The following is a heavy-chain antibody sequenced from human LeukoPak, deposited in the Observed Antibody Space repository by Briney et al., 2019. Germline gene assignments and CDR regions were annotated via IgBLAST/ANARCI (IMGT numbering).Heavy chain of an antibody. CDR1: GFTFSSYA. D-gene: IGHD3-22*01. CDR2: ISYDGSNK. CDR3: VGTVSSGPNWFDP. Sequence: GGSLGLSCAASGFTFSSYAMPWVRQAPGKGLEWVAVISYDGSNKYYADSVKGRFTISRDNSKNTLYLQMNSLRAEDTAVYYCVGTVSSGPNWFDPWGQGTLVTVSS. V-gene: IGHV3-30-3*01. J-gene: IGHJ5*02.